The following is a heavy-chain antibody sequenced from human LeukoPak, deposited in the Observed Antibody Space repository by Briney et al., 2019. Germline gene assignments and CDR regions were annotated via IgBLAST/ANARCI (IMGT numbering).Heavy chain of an antibody. CDR1: GGSFSGYY. V-gene: IGHV4-34*01. Sequence: SETLSLTCAVYGGSFSGYYWSWIRQPPGKGLEWIGEINHSGSTNYNPSLKSRVTISVDTSKNQFSLKLSSVTAADTAVYYCARRWGSGWQTHYFDYWGQGTLVTVSS. D-gene: IGHD6-19*01. CDR3: ARRWGSGWQTHYFDY. J-gene: IGHJ4*02. CDR2: INHSGST.